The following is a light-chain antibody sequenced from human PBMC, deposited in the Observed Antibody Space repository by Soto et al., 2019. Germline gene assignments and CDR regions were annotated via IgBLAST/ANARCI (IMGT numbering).Light chain of an antibody. J-gene: IGKJ4*01. Sequence: EIVLTQCSVTLSLYPGERSTLSCMASQSVSSSYLAWYQQKPGQAPRLLIYDASNRATGIPARFSGGGSGTDFTLTISRLEPEDFAVYYCQQFSSYPLTFGGGSKVDNK. V-gene: IGKV3-20*01. CDR3: QQFSSYPLT. CDR1: QSVSSSY. CDR2: DAS.